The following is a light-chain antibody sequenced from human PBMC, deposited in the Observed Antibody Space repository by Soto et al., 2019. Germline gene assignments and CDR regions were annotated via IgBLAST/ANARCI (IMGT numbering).Light chain of an antibody. CDR3: SSYTGSNAPVV. Sequence: QSALTQPASVSGSPGQSITISCTGTSSDVGGYNYVSWYQQHHGKAPKLIIFDVSNRPSGVSNRFSGSKSGNSASLTISGLQAEDEADYYCSSYTGSNAPVVFGGGTKLTVL. CDR2: DVS. V-gene: IGLV2-14*01. CDR1: SSDVGGYNY. J-gene: IGLJ2*01.